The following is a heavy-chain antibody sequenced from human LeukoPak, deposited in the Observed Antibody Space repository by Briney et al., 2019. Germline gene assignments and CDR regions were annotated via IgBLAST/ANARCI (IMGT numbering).Heavy chain of an antibody. CDR3: ASGMTTVTTRQFDF. CDR1: GGTFSSYA. J-gene: IGHJ4*02. V-gene: IGHV1-69*06. D-gene: IGHD4-17*01. Sequence: SVKVSCKASGGTFSSYAISWVRQAPGQGLEWMGGIIPIFGTANYAQKFQGRVTIAADKSTSTAYMELSSLRSEDTAVYYCASGMTTVTTRQFDFWGQGTLVTVSS. CDR2: IIPIFGTA.